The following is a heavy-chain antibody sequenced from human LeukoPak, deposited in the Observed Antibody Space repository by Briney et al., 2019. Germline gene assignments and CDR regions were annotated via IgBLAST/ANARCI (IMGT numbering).Heavy chain of an antibody. V-gene: IGHV5-10-1*01. CDR3: ARRYYDILTGYHSYFDY. CDR2: IDPSDSYT. CDR1: GYSFTSYW. Sequence: GESLRISCKGSGYSFTSYWISWVRQMPGKGLEWMGRIDPSDSYTNYSPSFQGHVTISADKSISTAYLQWSSLKASDTAMYYCARRYYDILTGYHSYFDYWGQGTLVTVSS. D-gene: IGHD3-9*01. J-gene: IGHJ4*02.